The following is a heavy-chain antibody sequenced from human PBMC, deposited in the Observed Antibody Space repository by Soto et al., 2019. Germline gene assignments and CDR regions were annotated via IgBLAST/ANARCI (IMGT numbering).Heavy chain of an antibody. CDR1: GYTFTSYA. J-gene: IGHJ5*02. CDR3: AREIEVLRYFDWLPGGYNWFDP. CDR2: INTNTGNP. Sequence: ASVKVSCKASGYTFTSYAMNWVRQAPGQGLEWMGWINTNTGNPTYAQGFTGRFVFSLDTSVSTAYLQICSLKAEDTAVYYCAREIEVLRYFDWLPGGYNWFDPWGQGTLVNVSS. D-gene: IGHD3-9*01. V-gene: IGHV7-4-1*01.